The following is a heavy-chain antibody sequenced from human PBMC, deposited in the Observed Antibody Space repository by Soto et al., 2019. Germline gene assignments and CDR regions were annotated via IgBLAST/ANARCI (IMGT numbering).Heavy chain of an antibody. Sequence: QVQLVQSGAEVKKPGSSVKVSCKSSGGTFTSYTITWVRQAPGQGLEWMGRIIPILGVTIYAPRFQGRVTITADNSTRTAYMELGSLRPEDTAMYYCASGGAAMTMIVSEAFEFWGQGTVVAVS. CDR3: ASGGAAMTMIVSEAFEF. J-gene: IGHJ3*01. D-gene: IGHD3-22*01. CDR2: IIPILGVT. V-gene: IGHV1-69*02. CDR1: GGTFTSYT.